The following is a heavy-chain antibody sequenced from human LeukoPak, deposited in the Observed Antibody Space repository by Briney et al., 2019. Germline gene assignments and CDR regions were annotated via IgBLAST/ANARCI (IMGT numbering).Heavy chain of an antibody. D-gene: IGHD2-15*01. CDR1: EFAFRSYG. J-gene: IGHJ6*02. CDR3: AKDGRECSGETCRSYYYHYGMDV. V-gene: IGHV3-30*02. Sequence: GGSLRLSCEASEFAFRSYGMHWVRQAPGKGLEWVAVMSSDGSTKYHSDSVKGRFTISRDNPENTLYLQMNSVRVEDTAVYYCAKDGRECSGETCRSYYYHYGMDVWGRGTTVTVSS. CDR2: MSSDGSTK.